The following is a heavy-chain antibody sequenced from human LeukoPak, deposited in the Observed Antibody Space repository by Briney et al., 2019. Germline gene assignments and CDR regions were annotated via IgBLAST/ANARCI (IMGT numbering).Heavy chain of an antibody. CDR1: GGTFSSYA. CDR3: ARKGYCSSTSCYVRGTDRANYWYFDL. V-gene: IGHV1-69*13. Sequence: GASVKVSCKASGGTFSSYAISWVRQAPGQGLEWMGGIIPIFGTANYAQKFQGRVTITADESTSTAYMELSSLRSEDTAVYYCARKGYCSSTSCYVRGTDRANYWYFDLWGRGTLVTVSS. J-gene: IGHJ2*01. D-gene: IGHD2-2*01. CDR2: IIPIFGTA.